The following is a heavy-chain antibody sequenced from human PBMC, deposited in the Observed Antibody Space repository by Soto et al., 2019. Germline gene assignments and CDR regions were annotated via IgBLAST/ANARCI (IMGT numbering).Heavy chain of an antibody. Sequence: PGGSMRLSCAASGFTFTRYSMNWVRQAPGKGLEWVSSISSTTNYIYYEDSMKGRLTISRENAKNSLYLEMNSLRAEDTAVHYFARESEDLTSNFDYCGQGTLFTVS. CDR1: GFTFTRYS. CDR3: ARESEDLTSNFDY. J-gene: IGHJ4*02. CDR2: ISSTTNYI. V-gene: IGHV3-21*06.